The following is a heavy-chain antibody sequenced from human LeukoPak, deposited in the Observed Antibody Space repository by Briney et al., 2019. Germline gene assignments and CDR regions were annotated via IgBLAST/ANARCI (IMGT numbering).Heavy chain of an antibody. CDR3: MVLGTTPLGY. V-gene: IGHV3-30*02. Sequence: GGSLRLSCAASGFTFSSYGMHWVRQAPDKGLEWVAFTRYDGSENYYADSVKGRFTISRDNSRNTLYLQMNSLRTEDTAVYYCMVLGTTPLGYWGQETLVIVSS. J-gene: IGHJ4*02. CDR2: TRYDGSEN. CDR1: GFTFSSYG. D-gene: IGHD1-7*01.